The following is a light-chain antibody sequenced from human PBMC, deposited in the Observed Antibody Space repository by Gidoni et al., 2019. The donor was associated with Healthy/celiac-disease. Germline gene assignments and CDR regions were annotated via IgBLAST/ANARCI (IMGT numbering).Light chain of an antibody. CDR3: KQYYSTPYT. J-gene: IGKJ2*01. CDR2: WAS. CDR1: QSVLYRSNNKNY. V-gene: IGKV4-1*01. Sequence: IVMTQSPASLAVSLGERATINCKSSQSVLYRSNNKNYLAWYQQKQGQPPNLLIYWASTRESGVPDRFSGSGSGTDFTLTISSLQAEEVAVYYCKQYYSTPYTVGQGTKLEIK.